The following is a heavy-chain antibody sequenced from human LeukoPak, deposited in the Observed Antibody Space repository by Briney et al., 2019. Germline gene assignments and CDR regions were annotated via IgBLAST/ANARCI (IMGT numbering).Heavy chain of an antibody. D-gene: IGHD3-22*01. Sequence: SGTLSLTCTVSGGSISSSRHYWGWIRQPPGKGLEWIGNILYSGSTNYNPSLKSRVTIPVDTSKNQFSLKLSSVTAADTAEYYCVRRVAGSGYRDYWGQGTLVTVSS. V-gene: IGHV4-39*01. J-gene: IGHJ4*02. CDR2: ILYSGST. CDR3: VRRVAGSGYRDY. CDR1: GGSISSSRHY.